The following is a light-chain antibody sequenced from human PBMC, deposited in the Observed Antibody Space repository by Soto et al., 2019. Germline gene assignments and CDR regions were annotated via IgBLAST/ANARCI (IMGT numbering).Light chain of an antibody. CDR1: QDISDD. V-gene: IGKV1-6*01. CDR2: GAS. Sequence: AIQMTQSPSSLSASVVDKVTITCRASQDISDDVGWYPQTPGKAPKLLISGASRLQSGVPSRFSGSGSGAQFTLTITSLRPEDSAIYYCLQNHNYPRTFGQGTKVDIK. J-gene: IGKJ1*01. CDR3: LQNHNYPRT.